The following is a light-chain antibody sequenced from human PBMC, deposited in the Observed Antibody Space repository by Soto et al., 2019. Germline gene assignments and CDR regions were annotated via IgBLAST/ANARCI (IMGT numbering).Light chain of an antibody. CDR1: QGISNY. V-gene: IGKV1-27*01. CDR2: AAS. Sequence: IQMTQSPSSLSASVGARVTIICLASQGISNYLAWYQQKPGKVPKLLIYAASTLQSGVPSRFSGSGSGTDFTLTISSLQPEDVATYYCQKYNSAPRTFGQGTKADIK. J-gene: IGKJ1*01. CDR3: QKYNSAPRT.